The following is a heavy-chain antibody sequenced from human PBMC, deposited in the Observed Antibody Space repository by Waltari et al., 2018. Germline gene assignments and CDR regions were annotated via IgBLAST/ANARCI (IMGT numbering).Heavy chain of an antibody. CDR2: IKQDGSEK. J-gene: IGHJ4*02. CDR3: ARDFAGLFGY. D-gene: IGHD3-9*01. Sequence: EVQLVESGGGLVQPGGSLRLSCAASRFTFSSYWMSWVRQAPGKGLEWVANIKQDGSEKYYVDSVKGRFTISRDNAKNSLYLQMNSLRAEDTAVYYCARDFAGLFGYWGQGTLVTVSS. V-gene: IGHV3-7*01. CDR1: RFTFSSYW.